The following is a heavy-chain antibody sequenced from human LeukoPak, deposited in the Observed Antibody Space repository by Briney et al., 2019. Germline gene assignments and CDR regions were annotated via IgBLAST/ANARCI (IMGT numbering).Heavy chain of an antibody. Sequence: PGRSLRLSCAASGFTFSTYAMSWVRQAPGKGLEWVSVISGSGGYTYYADSVKGRFTISRDNSKNTLYLQMNSLRAEDTAVYYCAKSATRVGATTYFDYWGQGTLVTVSS. CDR1: GFTFSTYA. J-gene: IGHJ4*02. D-gene: IGHD1-26*01. CDR2: ISGSGGYT. CDR3: AKSATRVGATTYFDY. V-gene: IGHV3-23*01.